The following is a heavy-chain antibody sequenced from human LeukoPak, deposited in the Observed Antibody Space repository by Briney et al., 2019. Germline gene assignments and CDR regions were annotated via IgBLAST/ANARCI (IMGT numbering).Heavy chain of an antibody. D-gene: IGHD6-19*01. Sequence: GGSLRLSCAASGFTFSNYGMHWVRQAPGKGLEWVAVIWYDGSDKYHADSVKGRFTISRDNSKNTLFLQMNSLRAEDTAVYYCAKPYSSGWWYFDYWGQGTLVTVSS. CDR3: AKPYSSGWWYFDY. CDR2: IWYDGSDK. V-gene: IGHV3-33*06. CDR1: GFTFSNYG. J-gene: IGHJ4*02.